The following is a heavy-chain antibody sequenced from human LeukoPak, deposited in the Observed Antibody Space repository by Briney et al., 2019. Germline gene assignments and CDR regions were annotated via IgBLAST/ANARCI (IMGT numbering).Heavy chain of an antibody. CDR3: AKSGSYASFFDY. J-gene: IGHJ4*02. D-gene: IGHD1-26*01. CDR1: GFTFDDYV. V-gene: IGHV3-20*04. Sequence: GGSLRLSCAASGFTFDDYVMSWVRQAPGKGLEWVSGINWDGGSTGYADSVKGRFTISRDNAKNSLYLQMNSLRAEDTALYYCAKSGSYASFFDYWGQGTLVTVSS. CDR2: INWDGGST.